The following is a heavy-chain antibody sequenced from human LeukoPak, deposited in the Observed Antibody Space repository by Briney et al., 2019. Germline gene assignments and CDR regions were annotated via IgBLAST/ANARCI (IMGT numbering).Heavy chain of an antibody. CDR2: ICGSVGST. Sequence: VGSLRLSCAASGFTFSSYAMSWVRQAPGKGLGWVSAICGSVGSTYYADSVKGRFSISRDTAKNSLYLQMNSLRAEDTAVYYCARDEMWFGEIDYWGQGTLVTVSS. CDR3: ARDEMWFGEIDY. CDR1: GFTFSSYA. J-gene: IGHJ4*02. V-gene: IGHV3-23*01. D-gene: IGHD3-10*01.